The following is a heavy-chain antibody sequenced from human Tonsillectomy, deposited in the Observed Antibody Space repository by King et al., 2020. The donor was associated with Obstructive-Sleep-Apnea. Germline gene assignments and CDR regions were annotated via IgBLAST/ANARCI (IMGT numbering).Heavy chain of an antibody. CDR1: GASISSSNYY. V-gene: IGHV4-31*11. CDR2: IYYTGST. Sequence: KLQESGPGLVKPSQTLSLTCAVSGASISSSNYYWSWIRQHPGKGLEWIGNIYYTGSTHNNPSLKSRAAISVDTSKNQFSLKLTSVTAADTAVYYCARDRSIWFGELEVYYYYGLDVWGQGTTVTVSS. D-gene: IGHD3-10*01. CDR3: ARDRSIWFGELEVYYYYGLDV. J-gene: IGHJ6*02.